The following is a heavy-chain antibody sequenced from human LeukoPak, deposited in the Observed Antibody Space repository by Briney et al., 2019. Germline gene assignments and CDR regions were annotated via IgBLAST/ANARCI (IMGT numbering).Heavy chain of an antibody. V-gene: IGHV4-38-2*01. J-gene: IGHJ4*02. CDR1: GYSISSGYY. CDR2: IYHSGST. Sequence: SETLSLTCAVSGYSISSGYYWGWIRQPPGKGLEWIGSIYHSGSTYYNPSLESRVTISVDTSKNQFSLKLSSVTAADTAVYYCARSIAVAVYFDYWGQGTLVTVSS. CDR3: ARSIAVAVYFDY. D-gene: IGHD6-19*01.